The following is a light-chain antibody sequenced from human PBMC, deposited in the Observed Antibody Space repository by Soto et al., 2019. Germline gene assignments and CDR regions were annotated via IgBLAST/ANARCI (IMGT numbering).Light chain of an antibody. CDR2: TVS. J-gene: IGKJ2*01. Sequence: DIQMTQSPSTLSESIGDRVTITCRASQSIDRWLAWYQLKPGKAPKLLIYTVSGLQSDIPSRFSGSGSGTEFTLTISSLQPDDFATYYCQQYHTHSTFGQGTKLEIK. CDR3: QQYHTHST. CDR1: QSIDRW. V-gene: IGKV1-5*03.